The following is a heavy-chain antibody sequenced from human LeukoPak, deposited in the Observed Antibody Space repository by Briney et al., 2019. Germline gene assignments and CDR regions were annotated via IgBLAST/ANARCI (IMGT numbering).Heavy chain of an antibody. V-gene: IGHV3-21*06. CDR3: ARDRDVPAIGMDV. J-gene: IGHJ6*02. CDR2: TSSSSSYM. Sequence: PGGSLRLSCAASGFTFSNYGMHWVRQAPGKGLEWVSSTSSSSSYMYCADSVKGRFTISRDNAKNSLYLQMNSLRAEDTAVYYCARDRDVPAIGMDVWGQGTAVTVSS. CDR1: GFTFSNYG.